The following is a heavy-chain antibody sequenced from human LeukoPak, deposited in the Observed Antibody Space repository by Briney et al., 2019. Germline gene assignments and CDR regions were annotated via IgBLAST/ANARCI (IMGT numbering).Heavy chain of an antibody. J-gene: IGHJ4*02. CDR2: ISGSDDST. CDR3: AKYSHDSSGSYDY. V-gene: IGHV3-23*01. CDR1: GFTFSSYG. D-gene: IGHD3-22*01. Sequence: GGSLRLSCAASGFTFSSYGMSWVRQAPGTGLEWVSAISGSDDSTYYADSMKGRFTISRDNSKNTLYLQMNSLRAEDTAVYYCAKYSHDSSGSYDYWGQGTLVTVSS.